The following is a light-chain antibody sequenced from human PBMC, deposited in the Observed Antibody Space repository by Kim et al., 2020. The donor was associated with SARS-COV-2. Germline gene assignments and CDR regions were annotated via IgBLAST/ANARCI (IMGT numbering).Light chain of an antibody. CDR1: SGNRSNS. Sequence: ASHKLTYPRSSGNRSNSIARHRQHPWKGHGCLMKVDSDGSQNKRDGFPDRFSGSSSGAERYLTITSLQSEDEAGYYCQTWDTGVRLFGGGTQLTAL. CDR2: VDSDGSQ. CDR3: QTWDTGVRL. J-gene: IGLJ7*02. V-gene: IGLV4-69*01.